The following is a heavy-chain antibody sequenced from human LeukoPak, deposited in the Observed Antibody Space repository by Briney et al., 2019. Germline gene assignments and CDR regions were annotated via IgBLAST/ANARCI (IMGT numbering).Heavy chain of an antibody. CDR3: AKEYCSGGSCHKGFDY. V-gene: IGHV3-30*07. CDR2: ISYDGSNK. J-gene: IGHJ4*02. D-gene: IGHD2-15*01. CDR1: GFTFSSYA. Sequence: GGSLRLSCAASGFTFSSYAMHWVRQAPGKGLEWVAVISYDGSNKYYADSVKGRFTISRDNSKNTLYLQMNSLRAEDTAVYYCAKEYCSGGSCHKGFDYWGQGTLVTVSS.